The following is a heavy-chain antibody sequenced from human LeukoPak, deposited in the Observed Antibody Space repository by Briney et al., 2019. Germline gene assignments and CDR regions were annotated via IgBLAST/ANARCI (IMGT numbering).Heavy chain of an antibody. CDR2: ISGSGGST. V-gene: IGHV3-23*01. CDR3: AKEYAIFGVVMNAFDI. D-gene: IGHD3-3*01. CDR1: GFTFSSYA. Sequence: GGSLRLSCAASGFTFSSYAMSWVRQASGKGREWVSAISGSGGSTYYADSVKGRFTISRDNSKNTLYLQMNSLRAEDTAVYYCAKEYAIFGVVMNAFDIWGQGTMVTVSS. J-gene: IGHJ3*02.